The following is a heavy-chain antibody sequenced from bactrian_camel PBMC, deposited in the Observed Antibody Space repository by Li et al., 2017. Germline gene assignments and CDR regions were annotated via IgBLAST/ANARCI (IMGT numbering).Heavy chain of an antibody. CDR1: GLTANRHC. V-gene: IGHV3S1*01. J-gene: IGHJ6*01. CDR3: AARSVGWCPLFEHWLGKRAYTPGGYFAN. CDR2: RTIGGGA. D-gene: IGHD1*01. Sequence: HVQLVESGGGSVQAGGSLRLSCVVSGLTANRHCMAWFRQTPGKEREGVARTIGGGAYYADSAKGRFTISQDNTKTKIYLEMTGLQPEDTAMYYCAARSVGWCPLFEHWLGKRAYTPGGYFANWGQGTQVTVS.